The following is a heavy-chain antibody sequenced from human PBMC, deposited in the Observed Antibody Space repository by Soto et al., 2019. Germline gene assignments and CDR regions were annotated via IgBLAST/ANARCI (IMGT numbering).Heavy chain of an antibody. CDR3: ARDEGDSSGYLIRT. CDR1: GGTFSNYG. CDR2: IIPLFGTA. D-gene: IGHD3-22*01. J-gene: IGHJ4*02. V-gene: IGHV1-69*12. Sequence: QVQLVQSGAEVKKPGSSVKVSCKASGGTFSNYGVSWVRQAPGQGLEWMGGIIPLFGTANYAQKFQGRVTITADESTSTAYMELSSLRSEDTALYSCARDEGDSSGYLIRTWGQGTLVTVSS.